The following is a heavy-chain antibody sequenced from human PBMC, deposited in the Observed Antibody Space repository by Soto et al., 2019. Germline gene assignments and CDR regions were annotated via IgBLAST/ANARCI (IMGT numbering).Heavy chain of an antibody. D-gene: IGHD6-19*01. CDR3: ARDRGIAVAGDNGFDP. CDR1: GYTFTSYG. V-gene: IGHV1-18*01. CDR2: ISAYNGNT. J-gene: IGHJ5*02. Sequence: ASVKVSCKASGYTFTSYGISWVRQAPGQGLEWMGWISAYNGNTNYAQKLQGRVTMTTDTSTSTAYMELRSLRSDDTAVYYCARDRGIAVAGDNGFDPWGQGTLVTVSS.